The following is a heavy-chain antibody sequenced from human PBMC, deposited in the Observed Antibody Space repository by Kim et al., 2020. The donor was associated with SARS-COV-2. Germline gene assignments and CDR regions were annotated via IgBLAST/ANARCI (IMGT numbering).Heavy chain of an antibody. J-gene: IGHJ2*01. CDR1: GFTVSSNY. CDR3: ARDPIPSEYFDL. V-gene: IGHV3-53*01. CDR2: IYSGGST. Sequence: GGSLRLSCAASGFTVSSNYMSWVRQAPGKGLEWVSVIYSGGSTYYADSVKGRFTISRDNSKNTLYLQMNSLRAEDTAVYYCARDPIPSEYFDLWGRGTLVTVSS.